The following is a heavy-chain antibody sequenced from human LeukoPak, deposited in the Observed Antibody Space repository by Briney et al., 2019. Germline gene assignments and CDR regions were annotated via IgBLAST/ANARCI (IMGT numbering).Heavy chain of an antibody. J-gene: IGHJ4*02. D-gene: IGHD2-2*01. CDR3: ARGLVAPRGTIDPLSFDY. V-gene: IGHV3-48*03. CDR2: ISSLGSNT. Sequence: PGGSLRLSCEGSGFTFGIYEMNWVRQAPGKGLEWVSYISSLGSNTYYADSVKGRFTISRDNAKNSVYLQMTSLRTEDAAVYYCARGLVAPRGTIDPLSFDYWGRGALVTVSS. CDR1: GFTFGIYE.